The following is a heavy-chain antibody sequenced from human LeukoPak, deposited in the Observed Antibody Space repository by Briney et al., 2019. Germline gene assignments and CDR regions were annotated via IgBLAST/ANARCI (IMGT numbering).Heavy chain of an antibody. J-gene: IGHJ4*02. Sequence: ASVKVSCKASGYIFTTYGISWVRQPPGQGLEWMGWISAYSGKTNYTQKLQCRVTMTTDTSTSTAYMELRSLRSDDTAVYYCVTVGGTTYFDHWGQGTLVTVSS. CDR1: GYIFTTYG. CDR3: VTVGGTTYFDH. CDR2: ISAYSGKT. V-gene: IGHV1-18*01. D-gene: IGHD1-7*01.